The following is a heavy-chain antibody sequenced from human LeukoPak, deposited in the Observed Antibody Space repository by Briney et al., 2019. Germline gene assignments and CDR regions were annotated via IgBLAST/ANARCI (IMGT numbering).Heavy chain of an antibody. J-gene: IGHJ6*02. CDR2: IYTSGTT. CDR1: GASIRNNY. V-gene: IGHV4-4*07. CDR3: ARDVPSAFSGTYVDV. Sequence: SETLSLTCTVSGASIRNNYWSWIRQPAGKGLEWIGRIYTSGTTTYNPSLESRVTMSVDTSKNQLSLNLSSVTAADTAVYYCARDVPSAFSGTYVDVWGQGTTVTVSS. D-gene: IGHD1-26*01.